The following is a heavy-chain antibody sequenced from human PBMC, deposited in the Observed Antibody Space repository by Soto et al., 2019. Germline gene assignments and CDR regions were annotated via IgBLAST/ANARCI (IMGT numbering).Heavy chain of an antibody. CDR1: GGSIDSAAYS. D-gene: IGHD6-19*01. CDR2: VSHRGTA. Sequence: SETLSLTCADSGGSIDSAAYSLSWIRQPPGKGLEWIGYVSHRGTAYSIPSLNGRLTLSMDSSQTQFSLKLTSVTAADSAVYYCARIHWSQSSLDYWGRGILVTVSS. V-gene: IGHV4-30-2*01. CDR3: ARIHWSQSSLDY. J-gene: IGHJ4*02.